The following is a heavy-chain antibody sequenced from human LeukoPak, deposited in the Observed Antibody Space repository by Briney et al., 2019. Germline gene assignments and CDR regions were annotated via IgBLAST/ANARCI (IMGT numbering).Heavy chain of an antibody. V-gene: IGHV3-30-3*01. J-gene: IGHJ4*02. CDR3: AREGMATVRGGKYFDY. Sequence: TGGSLRLSCAASGFTFSSYAMHWVRQAPGKGLEWVAVISYDGSNKYYADSVKGRFTISRDNSKNTLYLQMNSLRAEDTAVYYCAREGMATVRGGKYFDYWGQGTLVTVSS. CDR1: GFTFSSYA. CDR2: ISYDGSNK. D-gene: IGHD5-24*01.